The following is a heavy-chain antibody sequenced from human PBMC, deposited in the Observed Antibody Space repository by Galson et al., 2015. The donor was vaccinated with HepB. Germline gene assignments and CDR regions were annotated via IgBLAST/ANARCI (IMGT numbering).Heavy chain of an antibody. CDR2: IDWDDDK. J-gene: IGHJ4*02. V-gene: IGHV2-70*04. D-gene: IGHD3-9*01. CDR1: GFSLSTTGMR. Sequence: PALVKPTQTLTLTCTFSGFSLSTTGMRVSWIRQPPGKALEWLARIDWDDDKFYNTSLQTRLTISKDTSKNQVVLTMTNMDPVDTATYYCAREYYDILTGYYNVGYIDYWGQGTLVTVSS. CDR3: AREYYDILTGYYNVGYIDY.